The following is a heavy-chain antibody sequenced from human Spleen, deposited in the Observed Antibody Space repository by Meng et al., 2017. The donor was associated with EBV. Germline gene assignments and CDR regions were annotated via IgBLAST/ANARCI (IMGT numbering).Heavy chain of an antibody. CDR2: IYHSGNI. Sequence: QGQVQGSGPGLGKPSGTLSLPCAGSGGSISSSNWWSWVRQPPGKGLEWIGEIYHSGNINYNPSLKSRVTISVDKSKNQFSLKLSSVTAADTAVYYCARGPIYYDSSGYYSDYWGQGTLVTVSS. CDR3: ARGPIYYDSSGYYSDY. CDR1: GGSISSSNW. J-gene: IGHJ4*02. D-gene: IGHD3-22*01. V-gene: IGHV4-4*02.